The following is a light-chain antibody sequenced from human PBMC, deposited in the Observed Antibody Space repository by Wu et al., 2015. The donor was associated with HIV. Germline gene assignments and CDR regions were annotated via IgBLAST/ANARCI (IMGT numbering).Light chain of an antibody. Sequence: EIVLTQSPGTLSLSPGERATLSCRASQSVGSTSIGWYQHKPGQAPRLLIYDASNRATGIPARFSGSGSGTDFTLTISSLEPEDSAIYYCQQRGYWPGVTFGPGTKVEIK. CDR1: QSVGST. V-gene: IGKV3-11*01. J-gene: IGKJ3*01. CDR2: DAS. CDR3: QQRGYWPGVT.